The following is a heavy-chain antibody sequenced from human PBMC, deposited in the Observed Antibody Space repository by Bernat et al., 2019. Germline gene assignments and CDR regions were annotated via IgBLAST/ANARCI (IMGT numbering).Heavy chain of an antibody. CDR3: ARWGDYDFWSGYSNGMDV. Sequence: QVQLVESGGGVVQPGRSLRLSCAASGFTFSSYAMHWVRQAPGKGLEWVAVISYDGSNKYYADSVKGRFTISRDNAKNSLYLQMNSLRAEDTAVYYCARWGDYDFWSGYSNGMDVWGQGTTVTVS. CDR2: ISYDGSNK. CDR1: GFTFSSYA. D-gene: IGHD3-3*01. V-gene: IGHV3-30-3*01. J-gene: IGHJ6*02.